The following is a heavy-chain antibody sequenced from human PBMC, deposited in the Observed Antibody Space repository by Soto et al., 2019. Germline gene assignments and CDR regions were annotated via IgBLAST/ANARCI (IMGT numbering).Heavy chain of an antibody. CDR3: ASSYFTVTTMDY. CDR1: GGSISSGGYS. D-gene: IGHD4-17*01. V-gene: IGHV4-30-2*01. J-gene: IGHJ4*02. Sequence: QLQLQESGSGLVKPSQTLSLTCAVSGGSISSGGYSWSWIRQPPGKGLEWIGYIYHSGSTYYNPSLNSPVTISVDRSKNQFSLKPSSVTAADTAVYYCASSYFTVTTMDYWGQGTLVTVSS. CDR2: IYHSGST.